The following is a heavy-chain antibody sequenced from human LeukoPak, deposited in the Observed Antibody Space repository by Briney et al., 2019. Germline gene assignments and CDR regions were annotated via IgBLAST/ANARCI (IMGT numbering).Heavy chain of an antibody. V-gene: IGHV4-59*07. Sequence: SVTLSFTCTVSGGSISSYYWIWIRQPRGKGLEGIGFMYCSGSTNDEPSLKSRVTISVHTSNNQFSLKLSSVPAADTVVYYCASADDSSGYYFDAFDIWGQGTMVTVSS. CDR3: ASADDSSGYYFDAFDI. J-gene: IGHJ3*02. CDR1: GGSISSYY. CDR2: MYCSGST. D-gene: IGHD3-22*01.